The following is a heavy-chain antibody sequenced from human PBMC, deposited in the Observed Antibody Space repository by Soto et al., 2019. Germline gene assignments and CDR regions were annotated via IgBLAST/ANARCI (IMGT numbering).Heavy chain of an antibody. V-gene: IGHV3-23*01. Sequence: EVQLLESGGGLVQPGGSLRLSCAASGFTFSSYAMSWVRQAPGKGLEWVSAISGSGGSTYYADSVKGRFTISRDNSKNTLYLQMNSLRAEDTAVYYCAKVLLLRPNDGSGSYRAGGRFDPWGQGTLVTVSS. J-gene: IGHJ5*02. D-gene: IGHD3-10*01. CDR3: AKVLLLRPNDGSGSYRAGGRFDP. CDR1: GFTFSSYA. CDR2: ISGSGGST.